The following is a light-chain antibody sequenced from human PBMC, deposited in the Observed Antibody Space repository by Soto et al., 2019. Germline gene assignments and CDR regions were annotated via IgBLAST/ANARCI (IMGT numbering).Light chain of an antibody. J-gene: IGLJ1*01. Sequence: QLVLTQSPSASASLGASVKLTCTLSSGHCSYAIAWHQQQPEKGPRYLMKLNSDGSHSKGDGIPDRFSGSSSGAERYLTISSLQSEDEADYYCQTWGTGTLYVFGTGTKVTVL. V-gene: IGLV4-69*01. CDR1: SGHCSYA. CDR3: QTWGTGTLYV. CDR2: LNSDGSH.